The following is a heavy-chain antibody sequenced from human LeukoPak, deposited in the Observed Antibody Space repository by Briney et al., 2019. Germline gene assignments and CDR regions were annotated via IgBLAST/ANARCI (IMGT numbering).Heavy chain of an antibody. CDR2: ISSSSSYI. V-gene: IGHV3-21*01. D-gene: IGHD6-19*01. Sequence: GGSLRLSCAGSGFTFSSYSMNWVRQAPGKGLEWVSSISSSSSYIYYADSVKGRFTISRDNAKNSLYLQMNSPRAEDTAVYYCATQQWLAPFDYWGQGTLVTVSS. CDR3: ATQQWLAPFDY. CDR1: GFTFSSYS. J-gene: IGHJ4*02.